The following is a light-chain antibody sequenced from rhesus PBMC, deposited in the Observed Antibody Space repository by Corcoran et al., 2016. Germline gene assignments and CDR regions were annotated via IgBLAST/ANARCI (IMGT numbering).Light chain of an antibody. CDR2: YNE. CDR1: RSNIGGNS. V-gene: IGLV1-60*01. Sequence: QSLLTQPPSASEAAAKTVTLSCSGSRSNIGGNSVSWYQQIPGAPPKLLIFYNEARASGVSDRFSGSQSGTSASLAISGLQTEDEADYYCSAWEDSLSGHLFGSGTRVTVL. CDR3: SAWEDSLSGHL. J-gene: IGLJ6*01.